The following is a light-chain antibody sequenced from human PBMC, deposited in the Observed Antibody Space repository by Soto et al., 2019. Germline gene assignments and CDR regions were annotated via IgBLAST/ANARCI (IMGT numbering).Light chain of an antibody. J-gene: IGLJ1*01. V-gene: IGLV2-23*02. CDR2: EVN. CDR3: CSYAGSSTYV. CDR1: SSEVGYYNL. Sequence: QSALTQPASVSGSPGQSINISCTGTSSEVGYYNLVSWYQHHPGKAPKLIIYEVNKRPSGVSNRFSGSKSGNTASLTISGLQAEDEADYYCCSYAGSSTYVFGTGTQLTVL.